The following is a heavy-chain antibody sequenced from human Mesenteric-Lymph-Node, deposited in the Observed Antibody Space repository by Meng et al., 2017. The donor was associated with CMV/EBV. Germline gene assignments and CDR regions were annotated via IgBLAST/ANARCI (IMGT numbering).Heavy chain of an antibody. CDR3: VRPHYYGSGSSPWFDP. D-gene: IGHD3-10*01. J-gene: IGHJ5*02. Sequence: QLQLQESGPGLVKPSETLSRTCTVSGGSISSSSYYWGWIRQPPGKGLEWIGSIYYSGSTYYNPSLKSRVTISVDTSKNQFSLKLSSVTAADTAVYYCVRPHYYGSGSSPWFDPWGQGTLVTVSS. CDR1: GGSISSSSYY. CDR2: IYYSGST. V-gene: IGHV4-39*01.